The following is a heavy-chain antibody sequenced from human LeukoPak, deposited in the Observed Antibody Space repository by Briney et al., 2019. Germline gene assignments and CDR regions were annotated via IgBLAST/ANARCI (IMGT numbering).Heavy chain of an antibody. CDR2: INSDGSIT. CDR3: AKIDAY. CDR1: GFTFSRNW. V-gene: IGHV3-74*01. Sequence: GGSLRLSCPASGFTFSRNWMHWVRQAPGKGLVWFTRINSDGSITNYADSVKGRFTISRDNAKNTLYLQMSSLRAEDTAVYYCAKIDAYWGQGTLVTVSS. J-gene: IGHJ4*02.